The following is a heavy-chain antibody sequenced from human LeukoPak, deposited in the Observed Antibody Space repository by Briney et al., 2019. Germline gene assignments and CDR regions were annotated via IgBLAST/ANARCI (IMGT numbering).Heavy chain of an antibody. V-gene: IGHV3-48*03. D-gene: IGHD6-13*01. CDR1: GFTFSSYE. Sequence: PGGSLRLSCAASGFTFSSYEMNWVRQAPGKGLEWVSYISSTGSTIFSADSVKGRFTISRDNAKNSLYLHMNSLRADDTAVYYCATLRRQLVDYWGQGALVTVPS. CDR2: ISSTGSTI. J-gene: IGHJ4*02. CDR3: ATLRRQLVDY.